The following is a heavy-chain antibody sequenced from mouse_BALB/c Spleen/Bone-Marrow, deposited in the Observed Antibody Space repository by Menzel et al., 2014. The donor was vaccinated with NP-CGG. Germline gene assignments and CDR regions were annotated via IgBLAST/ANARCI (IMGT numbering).Heavy chain of an antibody. J-gene: IGHJ1*01. CDR3: ARGGTTATLYFDF. CDR1: GFNIKDYY. CDR2: IDPENGDT. V-gene: IGHV14-4*01. D-gene: IGHD1-2*01. Sequence: VKLSCTASGFNIKDYYMHWVKQRPEQGLEWIGWIDPENGDTEYAPKFQGKATITADTSSNTAYLQLSSLTSEDTAVYYCARGGTTATLYFDFWGAGTTVTVPS.